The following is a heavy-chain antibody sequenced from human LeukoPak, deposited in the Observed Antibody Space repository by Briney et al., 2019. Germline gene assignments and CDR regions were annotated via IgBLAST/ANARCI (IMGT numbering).Heavy chain of an antibody. V-gene: IGHV3-23*01. J-gene: IGHJ4*02. D-gene: IGHD3-16*01. CDR1: GFTFRSYA. Sequence: PGGSLRLSCAASGFTFRSYAMSWVRQAPGKGLEWVSAISGSGGSTYYADSVKGRFTISRDNAKNSLYLQMNSLRAEDTAVYYCARGLGDYQYWGQGTLVTVSS. CDR3: ARGLGDYQY. CDR2: ISGSGGST.